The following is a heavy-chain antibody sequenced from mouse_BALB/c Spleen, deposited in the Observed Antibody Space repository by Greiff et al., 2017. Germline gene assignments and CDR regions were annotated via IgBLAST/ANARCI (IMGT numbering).Heavy chain of an antibody. CDR2: INPYNDGT. D-gene: IGHD1-1*01. Sequence: VQLQQSGPELVKPGASVKMSCKASGYTFTSYVMHWVKQKPGQGLEWIGYINPYNDGTKYNEKFKGKATLTSDKSSSTAYMELSSLTSEDSAVYYCARGYYGSLGGDAMDYWGQGTSVTVSS. CDR3: ARGYYGSLGGDAMDY. V-gene: IGHV1-14*01. J-gene: IGHJ4*01. CDR1: GYTFTSYV.